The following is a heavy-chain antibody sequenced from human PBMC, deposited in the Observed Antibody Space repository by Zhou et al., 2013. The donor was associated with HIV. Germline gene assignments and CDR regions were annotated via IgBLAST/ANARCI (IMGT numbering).Heavy chain of an antibody. V-gene: IGHV1-2*02. D-gene: IGHD1-1*01. Sequence: QVQLVQSGAEVKKPGASVKVSCKASGYTFTAYYMHWVRQAPGQGLEWMGWINPNSGDTNYAQKFQGRVTMTRDTSIRTAYMEVSRLRSDDTAVYYCARATMEYWYFDLWGRGTLVTVSS. CDR1: GYTFTAYY. CDR3: ARATMEYWYFDL. CDR2: INPNSGDT. J-gene: IGHJ2*01.